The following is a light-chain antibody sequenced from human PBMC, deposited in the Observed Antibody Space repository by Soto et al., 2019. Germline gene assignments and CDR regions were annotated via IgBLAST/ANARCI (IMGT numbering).Light chain of an antibody. CDR2: DAS. J-gene: IGKJ1*01. Sequence: DIVLTQSPATLSLSPGEGATLSCRASQSVDSHLTWYQQRPGQAPRLLIYDASSRATGIPDRFSGSGSGTDFTLTISSLESEDFAVYYGQQRSTWPWTFGQGTKLEIK. CDR1: QSVDSH. V-gene: IGKV3-11*01. CDR3: QQRSTWPWT.